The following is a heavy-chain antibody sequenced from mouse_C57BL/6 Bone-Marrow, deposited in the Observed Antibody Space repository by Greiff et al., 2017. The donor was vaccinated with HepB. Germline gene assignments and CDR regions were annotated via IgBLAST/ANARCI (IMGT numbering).Heavy chain of an antibody. Sequence: QVQLQQSGAELVKPGASVKISCKASGYAFSSYWMNWVKQRPGKGLEWIGQIYPGDGDTNYNGKFKGKATLTADKSSSTAYMQLSSLTSEDSAVYFCARGRLREDWYFDVWGTGTTVTVSS. D-gene: IGHD2-2*01. V-gene: IGHV1-80*01. J-gene: IGHJ1*03. CDR2: IYPGDGDT. CDR1: GYAFSSYW. CDR3: ARGRLREDWYFDV.